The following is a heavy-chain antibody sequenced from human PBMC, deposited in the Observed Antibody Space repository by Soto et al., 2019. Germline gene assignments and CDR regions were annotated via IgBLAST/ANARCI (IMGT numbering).Heavy chain of an antibody. V-gene: IGHV3-7*01. J-gene: IGHJ6*02. CDR3: ARDQRGGSYGMDV. CDR2: INQDGSEK. CDR1: GFTFTSYW. D-gene: IGHD3-10*01. Sequence: EEQLVESGGALVLPGESLRLSCAASGFTFTSYWRSWVRQAPGKGLEWVAIINQDGSEKNSVASVKGRFTISRDNAKTSVYLEMTSLRVEDTAGYYCARDQRGGSYGMDVWGQGTTVTVS.